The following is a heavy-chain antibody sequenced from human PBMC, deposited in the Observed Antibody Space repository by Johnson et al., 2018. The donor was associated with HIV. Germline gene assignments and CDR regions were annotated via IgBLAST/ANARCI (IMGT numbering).Heavy chain of an antibody. CDR3: SKDRAEYSTWIDALDI. V-gene: IGHV3-30*18. CDR2: ISYDGSNK. J-gene: IGHJ3*02. D-gene: IGHD6-6*01. CDR1: GFTFSLYG. Sequence: QVQLMESGGGVVQPGRSLRLSCAASGFTFSLYGMHWVRQAPGKGLEWVLVISYDGSNKYFADFVKGRFTIPRDNSKNTLYLQMNSLRPEDTAVYFWSKDRAEYSTWIDALDIWGQGTMVTVSS.